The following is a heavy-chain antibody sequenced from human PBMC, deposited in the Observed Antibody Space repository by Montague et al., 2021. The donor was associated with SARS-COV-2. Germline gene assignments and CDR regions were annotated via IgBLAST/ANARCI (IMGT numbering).Heavy chain of an antibody. V-gene: IGHV4-34*01. J-gene: IGHJ6*02. CDR2: INHSGST. Sequence: SETLSLTCAVYSGSFSGYYWSWIRQPPGKGLEWNGEINHSGSTNYNPSLKRRVTISVDTSKNQFSLKLSSVTAADTAVYYCARGRGILLWFGELLLGGDYYGMDVWGQGTTVTVSS. D-gene: IGHD3-10*01. CDR3: ARGRGILLWFGELLLGGDYYGMDV. CDR1: SGSFSGYY.